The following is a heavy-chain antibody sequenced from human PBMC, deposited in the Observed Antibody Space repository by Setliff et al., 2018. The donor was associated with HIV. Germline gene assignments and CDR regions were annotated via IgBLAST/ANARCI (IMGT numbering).Heavy chain of an antibody. J-gene: IGHJ6*03. Sequence: SETLSLTCAVYGRSLSGYYWSWIRQPPGKGLEWIGEISQSGSTNYNPSLKSRVTISVDTSKNQFSLKLSSVTAADTAVYYCARGVNPTYYDFWSGNYMRKYYYYYMDVWGKGTTVTVSS. CDR1: GRSLSGYY. D-gene: IGHD3-3*01. CDR3: ARGVNPTYYDFWSGNYMRKYYYYYMDV. V-gene: IGHV4-34*01. CDR2: ISQSGST.